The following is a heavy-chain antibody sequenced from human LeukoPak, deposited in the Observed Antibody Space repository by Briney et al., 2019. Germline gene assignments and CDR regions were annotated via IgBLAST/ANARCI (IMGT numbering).Heavy chain of an antibody. CDR1: GYTFTSYG. J-gene: IGHJ4*02. Sequence: GASVKVSCKASGYTFTSYGISWVRHTPGQGLEWRGWITAYNVNTDYAQKLQGRVTMTTDTSTSTAYRELRSLRSDDTAVYYCAREESDDYVWGSYRYNQGPFDYWGQGTLVTVSS. CDR3: AREESDDYVWGSYRYNQGPFDY. V-gene: IGHV1-18*01. D-gene: IGHD3-16*02. CDR2: ITAYNVNT.